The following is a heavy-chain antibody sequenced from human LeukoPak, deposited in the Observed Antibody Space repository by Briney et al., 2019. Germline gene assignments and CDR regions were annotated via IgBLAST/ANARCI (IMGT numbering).Heavy chain of an antibody. V-gene: IGHV3-7*01. J-gene: IGHJ4*02. CDR2: IKQDGSEK. D-gene: IGHD3-3*01. Sequence: PGGSLRLSCAASGFTFSSYWMSWVRQAPGKGLEWVANIKQDGSEKYYVDSVKGRFTISRDNAKNSLYLQMNSLRAEDTVVYYCARETTYYDFWSAWEDYWGQGTLVTVSS. CDR3: ARETTYYDFWSAWEDY. CDR1: GFTFSSYW.